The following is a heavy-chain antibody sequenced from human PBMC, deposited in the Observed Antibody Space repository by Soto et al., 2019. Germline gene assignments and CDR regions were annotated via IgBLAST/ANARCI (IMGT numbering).Heavy chain of an antibody. J-gene: IGHJ6*02. D-gene: IGHD2-2*02. CDR3: ARAHPLLYYYSMDV. V-gene: IGHV5-51*01. Sequence: GESLKISCQGSGYSFTKYWIGWVRQMPGKGLEWMGLIYLADSDTRYIPSFQGQVTISPDKSVNTAYLHGSSLKASDTAMYYCARAHPLLYYYSMDVWGQGSTVTVSS. CDR2: IYLADSDT. CDR1: GYSFTKYW.